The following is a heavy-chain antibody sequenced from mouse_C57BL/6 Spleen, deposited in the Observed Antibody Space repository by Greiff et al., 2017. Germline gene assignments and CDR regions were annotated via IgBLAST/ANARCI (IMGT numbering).Heavy chain of an antibody. CDR3: GRRWDVGWYFDV. D-gene: IGHD4-1*01. V-gene: IGHV1-18*01. CDR2: INPNNGGT. Sequence: VQLQQSGPELVKPGASVKIPCKASGYTFTDYNMDWVKQSHGKSLEWIGDINPNNGGTIYNQKFKGKATLTVDKSSSTAYMELRSLTSEDTAVYYCGRRWDVGWYFDVWGTGTTVTVSS. CDR1: GYTFTDYN. J-gene: IGHJ1*03.